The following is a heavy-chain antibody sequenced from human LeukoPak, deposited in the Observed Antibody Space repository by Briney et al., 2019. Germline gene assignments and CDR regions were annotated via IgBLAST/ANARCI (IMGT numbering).Heavy chain of an antibody. CDR2: INPNSGGT. J-gene: IGHJ6*02. Sequence: GASVKVSCKASGYTFTGYYMHWVRQAPGQGLEWMGWINPNSGGTNYAQKFQGRVTMTRDTSISTAYMELSRLRSDDTAVYYCASYGSGSYYGNLPTYYYYYGMDVWGQGTTVTVSS. D-gene: IGHD3-10*01. V-gene: IGHV1-2*02. CDR1: GYTFTGYY. CDR3: ASYGSGSYYGNLPTYYYYYGMDV.